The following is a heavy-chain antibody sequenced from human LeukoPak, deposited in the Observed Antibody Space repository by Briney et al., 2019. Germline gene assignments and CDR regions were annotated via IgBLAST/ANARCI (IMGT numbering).Heavy chain of an antibody. CDR3: ARDYYDSSGYYKAFDI. V-gene: IGHV1-2*02. CDR2: INPNSGGT. Sequence: SVKVSCKASGYTFTGYYIHWVRQAPGQGLEWMGWINPNSGGTNYAQNFQGRVTMTRDTSISTAYMELSRLRSDDTAVYYCARDYYDSSGYYKAFDIWGQGTMVTVSS. J-gene: IGHJ3*02. CDR1: GYTFTGYY. D-gene: IGHD3-22*01.